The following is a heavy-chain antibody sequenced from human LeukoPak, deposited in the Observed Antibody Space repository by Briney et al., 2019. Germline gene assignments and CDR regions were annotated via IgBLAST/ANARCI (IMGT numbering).Heavy chain of an antibody. J-gene: IGHJ4*02. V-gene: IGHV3-30-3*01. D-gene: IGHD5-18*01. Sequence: PGGSLRLSCAASGFTFSSYAMHWVRQAPGKGLEWVAVISYDGSNKYYADSVKGRFTISRDNSKNTLYLQMNSLRAEDTAVYYCARGRYSYGYGFLDYWGQGTLVTVSS. CDR2: ISYDGSNK. CDR3: ARGRYSYGYGFLDY. CDR1: GFTFSSYA.